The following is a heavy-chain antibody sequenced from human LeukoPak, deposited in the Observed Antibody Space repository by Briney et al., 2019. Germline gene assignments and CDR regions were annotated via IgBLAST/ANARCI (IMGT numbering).Heavy chain of an antibody. Sequence: NSGGSLRLSCAASGFTFSDYYMSWLRQAPGKGLEWVSYISSSGSTIYYADSVKGRFTISRDNAKNSLYLQMNSLRAEDTAVYYCARANRRYCTNGVCSVNWFDPWGQGTLVTVSS. V-gene: IGHV3-11*01. J-gene: IGHJ5*02. D-gene: IGHD2-8*01. CDR3: ARANRRYCTNGVCSVNWFDP. CDR1: GFTFSDYY. CDR2: ISSSGSTI.